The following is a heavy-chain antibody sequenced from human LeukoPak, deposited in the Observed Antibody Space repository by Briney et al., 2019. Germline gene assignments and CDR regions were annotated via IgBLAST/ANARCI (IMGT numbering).Heavy chain of an antibody. Sequence: PSGTLSLTCAVSGGSISSSNWWSWVRQPPGKGLEWIGEIYHSGSTNYNPSLKSRVTISVDKSKNQFSLKLSSVTAADTAVYYCATADITMTLTMAFDIWGHGTMVTVSS. CDR2: IYHSGST. CDR3: ATADITMTLTMAFDI. J-gene: IGHJ3*02. CDR1: GGSISSSNW. V-gene: IGHV4-4*02. D-gene: IGHD3-22*01.